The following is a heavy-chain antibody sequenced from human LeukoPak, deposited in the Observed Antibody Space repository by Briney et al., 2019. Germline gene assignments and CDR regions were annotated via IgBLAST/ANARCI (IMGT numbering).Heavy chain of an antibody. Sequence: QPGASLRLSCAASGFTFSRYWMNWVRQAPGKGLEWVANIKEDGSEKNYVDSVKGRFTISRDNAKNSLYLQMNSLRAEDTAVYYCARGGSSWGDYWGQGTLVTVSS. CDR1: GFTFSRYW. CDR2: IKEDGSEK. CDR3: ARGGSSWGDY. D-gene: IGHD6-13*01. V-gene: IGHV3-7*03. J-gene: IGHJ4*02.